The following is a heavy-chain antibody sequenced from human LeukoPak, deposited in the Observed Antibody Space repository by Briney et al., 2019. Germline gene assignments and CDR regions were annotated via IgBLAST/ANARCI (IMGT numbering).Heavy chain of an antibody. V-gene: IGHV1-2*02. CDR2: INPNSGGT. Sequence: ASVKVSCKASGYTFTGYYMHRVRQAPGQGLEWMGWINPNSGGTNYAQDFHGRVTMTRDTSISTAYKELSRLRSDDTAVYYCARAGDSGNLAWGRGTLVTVSS. J-gene: IGHJ5*02. CDR3: ARAGDSGNLA. D-gene: IGHD1-26*01. CDR1: GYTFTGYY.